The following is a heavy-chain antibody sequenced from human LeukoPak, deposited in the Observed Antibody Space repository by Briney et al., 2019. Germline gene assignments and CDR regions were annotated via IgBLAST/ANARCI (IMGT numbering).Heavy chain of an antibody. D-gene: IGHD3-10*01. V-gene: IGHV1-2*02. CDR2: INPNSGGT. J-gene: IGHJ4*02. CDR3: ARLYYYGSGSYYDDY. CDR1: GYTFTGYY. Sequence: ASVKVSCKASGYTFTGYYMHWVRQAPGQGLEWMGWINPNSGGTNYAQKFQGRVTMTRDTSTSTAYMELSRLRSDDTAVYYCARLYYYGSGSYYDDYWGQGTLVTVSS.